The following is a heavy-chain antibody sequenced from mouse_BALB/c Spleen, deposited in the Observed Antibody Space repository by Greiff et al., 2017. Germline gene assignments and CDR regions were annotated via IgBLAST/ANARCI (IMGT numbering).Heavy chain of an antibody. Sequence: QVQLKQSGAELVRPGSSVKISCKASGYAFSSYWMNWVKQRPGQGLEWIGQIYPGDGDTNYNGKFKGKATLTADKSSSTAYMQLSSLTSEDSAVYFCARERGRELGLSFAYWGQGTLVTVSA. CDR3: ARERGRELGLSFAY. CDR2: IYPGDGDT. CDR1: GYAFSSYW. D-gene: IGHD3-2*01. V-gene: IGHV1-80*01. J-gene: IGHJ3*01.